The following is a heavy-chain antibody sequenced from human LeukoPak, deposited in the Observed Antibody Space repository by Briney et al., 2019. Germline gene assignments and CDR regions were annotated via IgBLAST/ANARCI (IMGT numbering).Heavy chain of an antibody. J-gene: IGHJ4*02. D-gene: IGHD5-12*01. CDR1: GGSISSYY. CDR2: IYYSGST. V-gene: IGHV4-59*08. CDR3: ARAGTATKQWFDY. Sequence: PSETLSLTCTVSGGSISSYYWSWIRQPPGKGLEWIGYIYYSGSTNYNPSLKSRVTISVDTSKNQFSLKLSSVTAADTAVYYCARAGTATKQWFDYWGQGTLVTVSS.